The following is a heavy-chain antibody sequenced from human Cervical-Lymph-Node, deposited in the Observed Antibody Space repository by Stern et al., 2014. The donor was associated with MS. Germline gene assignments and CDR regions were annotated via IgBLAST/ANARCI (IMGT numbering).Heavy chain of an antibody. CDR2: IKSKTNGETT. Sequence: EVQLVQSGGGLVKPGGSLTLSCAASEFTFSDAWMTWVRQAPGKGLEWVGRIKSKTNGETTDYAAPVKGRFTVSRDDSKKTLYLQMNSLKTEDTAVYYCTTFIPSHRRDYWGHGTLVTVSS. CDR3: TTFIPSHRRDY. CDR1: EFTFSDAW. D-gene: IGHD6-6*01. J-gene: IGHJ4*01. V-gene: IGHV3-15*01.